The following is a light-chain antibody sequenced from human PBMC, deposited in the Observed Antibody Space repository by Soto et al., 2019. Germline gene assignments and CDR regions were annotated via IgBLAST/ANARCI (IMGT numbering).Light chain of an antibody. CDR1: QSVSSSY. CDR2: AAP. V-gene: IGKV3-20*01. Sequence: EIVLTQIPGTLSLSPGERDTLSCMAIQSVSSSYLAWYQQTPGQAPRLLIYAAPSRATGIPDRFSGSGSGTDFTLTISRLEPEDFAVYYCQQYDSSRLWMFGQETQVDIK. J-gene: IGKJ1*01. CDR3: QQYDSSRLWM.